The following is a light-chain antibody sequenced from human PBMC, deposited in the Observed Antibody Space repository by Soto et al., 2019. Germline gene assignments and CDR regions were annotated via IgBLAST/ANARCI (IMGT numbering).Light chain of an antibody. Sequence: EIVVTQSPATLSVSPGERATLSCRASQSVGNNFAWYQQKPGQAPRLLIFATSTRATGVPARFSGSGSGTEFTLTISSLQSEDVAVYYCQQYYSTPWTFGQGTKVEIK. V-gene: IGKV3-15*01. J-gene: IGKJ1*01. CDR2: ATS. CDR3: QQYYSTPWT. CDR1: QSVGNN.